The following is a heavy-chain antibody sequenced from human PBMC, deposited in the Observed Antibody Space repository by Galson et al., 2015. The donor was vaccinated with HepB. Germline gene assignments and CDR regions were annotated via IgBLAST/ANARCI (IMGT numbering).Heavy chain of an antibody. J-gene: IGHJ6*02. D-gene: IGHD2-21*02. CDR2: IYPGDSDT. CDR3: ARHALGVTLYYYGMDV. Sequence: QSGAEVKKPGESLKISCKGSGYSFTSYWIGWVRQMPGKGLEWMRIIYPGDSDTRYSPSFQGQVTISADKSISTAYLQWSSLKASDTAMYYCARHALGVTLYYYGMDVWGQGTTVTVSS. CDR1: GYSFTSYW. V-gene: IGHV5-51*01.